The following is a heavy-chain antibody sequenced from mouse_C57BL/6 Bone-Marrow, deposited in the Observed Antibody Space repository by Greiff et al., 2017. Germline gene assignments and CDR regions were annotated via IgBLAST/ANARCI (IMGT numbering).Heavy chain of an antibody. V-gene: IGHV1-7*01. J-gene: IGHJ2*01. Sequence: QVQLQQSGAELAKPGASVKLSCTASGYTLTSSWMHWVKQRPGQGLEWIGYINPSSGYTKYNQKFKDKATLTADKSSSTAYMQLSSLTYEDSAVYYSARSLYYCGGSPHDWGKGTTLTVSS. CDR3: ARSLYYCGGSPHD. D-gene: IGHD1-1*02. CDR1: GYTLTSSW. CDR2: INPSSGYT.